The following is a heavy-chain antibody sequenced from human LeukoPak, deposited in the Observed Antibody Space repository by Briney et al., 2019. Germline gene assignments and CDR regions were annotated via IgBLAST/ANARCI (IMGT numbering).Heavy chain of an antibody. CDR2: ISGDGGST. CDR1: GFTFDDYA. CDR3: AKDTRFTYDAFDI. V-gene: IGHV3-43*02. J-gene: IGHJ3*02. Sequence: GGSLRLSCAASGFTFDDYAMHWVRQAPGKGLEWVSLISGDGGSTYYADSVKGRFTISRDNSKNSLYLQMNSLSTEDTALYYCAKDTRFTYDAFDIWGQGTMVTVSS. D-gene: IGHD3-16*01.